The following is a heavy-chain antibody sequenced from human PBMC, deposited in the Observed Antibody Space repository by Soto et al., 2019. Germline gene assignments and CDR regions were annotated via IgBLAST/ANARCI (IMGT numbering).Heavy chain of an antibody. V-gene: IGHV3-73*01. J-gene: IGHJ5*02. Sequence: GGSLRLSCAASGFTFSGSAMPWVRQASGKGLEWVGRIRSKANSSATAYAASVKGRFTVSRDDSKNTAYLQMNSLKTEDTAVYYCTRPCGSYYPRFDPWGQGTLVTVSS. D-gene: IGHD1-26*01. CDR2: IRSKANSSAT. CDR3: TRPCGSYYPRFDP. CDR1: GFTFSGSA.